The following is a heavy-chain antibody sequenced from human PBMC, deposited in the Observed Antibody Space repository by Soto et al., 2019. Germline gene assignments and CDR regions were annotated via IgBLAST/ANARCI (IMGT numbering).Heavy chain of an antibody. CDR1: GGTFSSYA. V-gene: IGHV1-69*12. Sequence: QVQLVQSGAEVKKPGSSVKVSCKASGGTFSSYAISWVRQAPGQGLEWMGGLIPIFGTANYAQKFQGRVTITADEPTSTAYMELSSLRSEDTAVYECASRTPGATGAFDIWGQGTMVTGSS. D-gene: IGHD1-1*01. CDR2: LIPIFGTA. CDR3: ASRTPGATGAFDI. J-gene: IGHJ3*02.